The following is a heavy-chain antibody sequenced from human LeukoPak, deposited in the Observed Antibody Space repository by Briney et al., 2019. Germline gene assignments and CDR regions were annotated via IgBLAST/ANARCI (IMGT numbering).Heavy chain of an antibody. CDR1: GGSISYYF. V-gene: IGHV4-4*07. CDR2: IYDNGDS. Sequence: PSETLSLTCTVSGGSISYYFWSCIRQPAGKALEWFGRIYDNGDSNHHPSLKSRVTMSLDTSRNQVSLKLASVTAADTAVYYCARDSGAARPFYYYYYMDVWGKGTTVTVSS. D-gene: IGHD6-6*01. J-gene: IGHJ6*03. CDR3: ARDSGAARPFYYYYYMDV.